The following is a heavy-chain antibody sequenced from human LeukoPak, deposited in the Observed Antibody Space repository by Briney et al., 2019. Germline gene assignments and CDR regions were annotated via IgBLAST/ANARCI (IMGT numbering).Heavy chain of an antibody. V-gene: IGHV1-2*02. Sequence: ASVKVSCKASGYTFTGNYMHWVRQAPGQGLEWMGWINPNSGGTNYAQKFQGRVTMTSDTSISTAYMELSSLRSDDTAVYFCAREYCTNGVCYEAHDYWGQGTLVTVSS. CDR3: AREYCTNGVCYEAHDY. J-gene: IGHJ4*02. CDR2: INPNSGGT. D-gene: IGHD2-8*01. CDR1: GYTFTGNY.